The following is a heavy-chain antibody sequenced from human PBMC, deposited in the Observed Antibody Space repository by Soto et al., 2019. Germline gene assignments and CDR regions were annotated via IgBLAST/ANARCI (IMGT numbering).Heavy chain of an antibody. V-gene: IGHV3-48*01. CDR3: ARDPTPYVSSGYYYYYYGMDV. CDR1: GFTFSSYS. D-gene: IGHD3-22*01. CDR2: ISSSSSTI. J-gene: IGHJ6*02. Sequence: GGSLRLSCAASGFTFSSYSMNWVRQAPGKGLEWVSYISSSSSTIYYADSVKGRFTISRDNAKNSLYLQMNSLRAEDTAVYYCARDPTPYVSSGYYYYYYGMDVWGQGTSVTLSS.